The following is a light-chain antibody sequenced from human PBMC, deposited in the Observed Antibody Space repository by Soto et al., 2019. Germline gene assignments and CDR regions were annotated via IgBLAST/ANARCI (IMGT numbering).Light chain of an antibody. CDR1: LSIGSN. V-gene: IGKV3-15*01. CDR2: VAS. CDR3: QQRSIWPLT. Sequence: EIVMTQSPAALSVSPGERATLSCRASLSIGSNLAWYQQKPGQAPSLLIYVASTRAAGVPVRFSGSGSGTEFTLTISSLRSEDFAVYFCQQRSIWPLTFGQGTRLEIK. J-gene: IGKJ5*01.